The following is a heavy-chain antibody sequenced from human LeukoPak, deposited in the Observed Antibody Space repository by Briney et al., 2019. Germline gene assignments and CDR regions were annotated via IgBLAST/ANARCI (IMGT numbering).Heavy chain of an antibody. CDR2: INPNSGGT. J-gene: IGHJ4*02. CDR3: ARDSTMIVVVPFDY. V-gene: IGHV1-2*02. Sequence: ASVKVSCKASGYTFTGYYMHWVRQAPGQGLEWMGWINPNSGGTNYAQKFQGRVTMTRDTSISTAYMELSRLRSDDTAAYYCARDSTMIVVVPFDYWGQGTLVTVSS. CDR1: GYTFTGYY. D-gene: IGHD3-22*01.